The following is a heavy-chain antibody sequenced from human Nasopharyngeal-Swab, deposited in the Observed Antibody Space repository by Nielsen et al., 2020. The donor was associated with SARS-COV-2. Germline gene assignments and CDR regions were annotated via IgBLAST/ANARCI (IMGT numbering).Heavy chain of an antibody. CDR1: GYTLTQLS. CDR3: ATGPAVAGTSNWFDP. V-gene: IGHV1-24*01. J-gene: IGHJ5*02. Sequence: ASVTVSCKVSGYTLTQLSMHWVRQAPGKGLEWMGGFDPEDGETIYAQKFQGRVTMTEDTPTDTAYMELSSLRSEDTAVYYCATGPAVAGTSNWFDPWGQGTLVTVSS. CDR2: FDPEDGET. D-gene: IGHD6-19*01.